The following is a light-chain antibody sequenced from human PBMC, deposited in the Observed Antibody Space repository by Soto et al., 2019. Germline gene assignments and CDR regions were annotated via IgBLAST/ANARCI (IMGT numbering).Light chain of an antibody. Sequence: EIELTQSPATLSSSEGDRATITCRASQSISSWLAWYQQKPGKAPKLLIYDAYSLESGVPSRFSGSGSGTDFTLTVSSLQPEDLATYYCQQHFTYPPTFGPGTKVDIK. CDR3: QQHFTYPPT. J-gene: IGKJ3*01. CDR2: DAY. V-gene: IGKV1-5*01. CDR1: QSISSW.